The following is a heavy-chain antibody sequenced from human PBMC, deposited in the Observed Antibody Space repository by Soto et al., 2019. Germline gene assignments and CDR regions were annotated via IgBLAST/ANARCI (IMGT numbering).Heavy chain of an antibody. CDR2: INAGNGNT. CDR3: ARPNRGMDSGYPNYGMDV. Sequence: ASVKVSCKASGYTFTSYAMHWVRQAPGQRLEWMGWINAGNGNTKYSQKFQGRVTITRDTSASTAYMELSSLRSEDTAVCYCARPNRGMDSGYPNYGMDVWGQGTTVTVSS. V-gene: IGHV1-3*01. D-gene: IGHD5-12*01. CDR1: GYTFTSYA. J-gene: IGHJ6*02.